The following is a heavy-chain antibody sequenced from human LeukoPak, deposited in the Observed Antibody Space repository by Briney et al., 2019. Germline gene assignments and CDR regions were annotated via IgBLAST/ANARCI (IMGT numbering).Heavy chain of an antibody. V-gene: IGHV3-23*01. Sequence: PGGSLRLSCAASGFTFSSYAMSWVRQAPGKGLEWVSTLSSSGDKSYYADSVKGRFTISRDMSKNTLYLQMNNLRAEDTALYYCAKGSSGWGQGTLVTVSS. D-gene: IGHD6-19*01. CDR2: LSSSGDKS. CDR3: AKGSSG. CDR1: GFTFSSYA. J-gene: IGHJ4*02.